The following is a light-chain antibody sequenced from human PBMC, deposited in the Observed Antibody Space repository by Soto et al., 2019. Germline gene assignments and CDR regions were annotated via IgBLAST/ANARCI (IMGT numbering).Light chain of an antibody. Sequence: ELVLTQSPATLSLSPGERATLSCRASQSVDNYLDWYQQKPGQAPRLLIYESSNRATGIPARFSGSGSGTEFTLTISSLQSEDSAVYYCHQYNHWLTWTFGQGTKVDIK. CDR2: ESS. J-gene: IGKJ1*01. V-gene: IGKV3D-15*01. CDR3: HQYNHWLTWT. CDR1: QSVDNY.